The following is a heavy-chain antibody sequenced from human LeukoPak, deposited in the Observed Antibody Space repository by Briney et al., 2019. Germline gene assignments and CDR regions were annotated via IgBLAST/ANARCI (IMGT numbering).Heavy chain of an antibody. CDR3: ARDLGKEPENYFDY. CDR2: ISSNGGST. CDR1: GFTFSSYA. V-gene: IGHV3-64*01. D-gene: IGHD1-26*01. J-gene: IGHJ4*02. Sequence: PGGSLRLSCAASGFTFSSYAMHWIRQAPGKGLEYVSAISSNGGSTYYANSVKGRFTISRDNSKNTLYLQMGSLRAEDMAVYYCARDLGKEPENYFDYWGQGTLVTVSS.